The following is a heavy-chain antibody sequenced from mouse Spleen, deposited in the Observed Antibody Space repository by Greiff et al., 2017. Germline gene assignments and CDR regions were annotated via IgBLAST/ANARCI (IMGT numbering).Heavy chain of an antibody. CDR3: ARVKDSSGYYYYAMDY. J-gene: IGHJ4*01. Sequence: QVQLQQSGPELVRPGASVKMSCKASGYTFTSYTMHWVKQRPGQGLEWIGYINPSSGYTKYNQKFKDKATLTADKSSSTAYMQLSSLTSEDSAVYYCARVKDSSGYYYYAMDYWGQGTSVTVSS. V-gene: IGHV1-4*01. CDR2: INPSSGYT. D-gene: IGHD3-2*01. CDR1: GYTFTSYT.